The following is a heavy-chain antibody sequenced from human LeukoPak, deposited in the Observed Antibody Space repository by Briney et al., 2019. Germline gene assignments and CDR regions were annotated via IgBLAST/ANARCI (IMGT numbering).Heavy chain of an antibody. J-gene: IGHJ6*02. CDR3: ARGQYCSGGSCYVDYYYYGMDV. V-gene: IGHV1-58*01. D-gene: IGHD2-15*01. CDR1: GFTFTSSA. CDR2: IVVGSGNT. Sequence: SVKVSCKASGFTFTSSAVQWVRQARGQRLEWIGWIVVGSGNTNYAQKFQERVTITRDMSTSTAYMELSSLRSEDTAVYYCARGQYCSGGSCYVDYYYYGMDVWGQGTTVTVSS.